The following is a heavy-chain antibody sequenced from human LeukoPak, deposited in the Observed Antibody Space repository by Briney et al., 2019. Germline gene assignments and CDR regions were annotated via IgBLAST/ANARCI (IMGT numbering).Heavy chain of an antibody. V-gene: IGHV1-2*02. Sequence: ASVKVSCKASGYTFTGYYLHWVRQAPGQGLEWVGWINSNSGGTYYAPKFEDRVTMTRDTSINTAYMELSSLTSDDTAVYYCARDPLRIAARGKGGFDPWGQGTLVTVSS. D-gene: IGHD6-6*01. CDR1: GYTFTGYY. CDR2: INSNSGGT. CDR3: ARDPLRIAARGKGGFDP. J-gene: IGHJ5*02.